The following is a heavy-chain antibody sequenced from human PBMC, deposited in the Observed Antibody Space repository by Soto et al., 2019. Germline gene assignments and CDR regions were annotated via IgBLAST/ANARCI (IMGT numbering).Heavy chain of an antibody. D-gene: IGHD4-17*01. J-gene: IGHJ4*02. CDR3: ARRNRDYGRLDY. CDR1: GYTFTSYA. V-gene: IGHV1-8*01. Sequence: QVQLVQSGAEVKKPGASVKVSCKASGYTFTSYAINWVRQATGQGLEWMGWMNPNSGNTDYAQKFRGRVTMTRDTSVRPAYMELSGLTSEDTAVYYCARRNRDYGRLDYWGLGTLVTVSS. CDR2: MNPNSGNT.